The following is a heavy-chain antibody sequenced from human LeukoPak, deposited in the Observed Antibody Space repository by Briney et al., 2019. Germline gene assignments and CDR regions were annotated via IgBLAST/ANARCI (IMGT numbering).Heavy chain of an antibody. CDR3: TEFYFDRSGYADY. CDR2: IYYRGST. V-gene: IGHV4-39*01. CDR1: GGSISSSSFY. D-gene: IGHD3-22*01. J-gene: IGHJ4*02. Sequence: PSETLSLTCNVSGGSISSSSFYWGWIRQPPGKGLEWIGSIYYRGSTYYNPSLKSRVTISVDMSENQVSLKLRSVTAADTAVYYCTEFYFDRSGYADYWGQGTLVTVSS.